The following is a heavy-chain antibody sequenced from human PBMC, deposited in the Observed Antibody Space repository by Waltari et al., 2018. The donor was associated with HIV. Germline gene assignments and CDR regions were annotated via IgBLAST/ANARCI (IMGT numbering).Heavy chain of an antibody. Sequence: QLHLQESGPGLVKPSETLALTCTVSGGSITRNDFYWAWIRQPPGKGLAWIGLMYNSGTTYDNPSLKSRVSMSRDTSKNRFSLRLHSVTAADTAIYYCARRGDGFNQHARLDHWGPGTLVTVSS. D-gene: IGHD2-2*01. CDR3: ARRGDGFNQHARLDH. CDR1: GGSITRNDFY. V-gene: IGHV4-39*01. J-gene: IGHJ4*02. CDR2: MYNSGTT.